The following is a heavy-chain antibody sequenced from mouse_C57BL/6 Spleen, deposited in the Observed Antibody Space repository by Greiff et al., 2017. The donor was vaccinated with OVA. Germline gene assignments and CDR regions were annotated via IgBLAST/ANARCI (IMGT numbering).Heavy chain of an antibody. CDR3: ARVTDYFDY. CDR2: ISDGGSYT. J-gene: IGHJ2*01. D-gene: IGHD2-12*01. CDR1: GFTFSSYA. V-gene: IGHV5-4*03. Sequence: EVKLVESGGGLVKPGGSLKLSCAASGFTFSSYAMSWVRQTPEKRLEWVATISDGGSYTYYPDNVKGRVTISRDNAKNNLYLQMSHLKSEDTAMYYCARVTDYFDYWGQGTTLTVSS.